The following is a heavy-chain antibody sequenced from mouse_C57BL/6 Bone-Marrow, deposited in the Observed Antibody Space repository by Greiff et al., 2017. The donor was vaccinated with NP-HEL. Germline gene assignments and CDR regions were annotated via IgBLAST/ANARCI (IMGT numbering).Heavy chain of an antibody. CDR3: ARERVYYAMDY. CDR2: IDPSDSYT. CDR1: GYTFTSYW. J-gene: IGHJ4*01. V-gene: IGHV1-59*01. Sequence: VQLQQPGAELVRPGTSVKLSCKASGYTFTSYWMHWVKQRPGQGLEWIGVIDPSDSYTNYNQKFKGKATFTVDTSSSTAYMQLSSLTSEYSAVYYCARERVYYAMDYWGQGTSVTVTS.